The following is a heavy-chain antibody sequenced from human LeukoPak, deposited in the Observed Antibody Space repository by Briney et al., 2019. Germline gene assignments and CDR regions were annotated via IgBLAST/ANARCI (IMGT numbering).Heavy chain of an antibody. Sequence: SETLSLTCTVSGGSISSYYWSWIRQPPGKGLEWIGYIYYSGSTNYNPSLKSRVTISVDTSKNQFSLKLSSVTAADTAVYYCARSMGYCSGGSCHYFSLLDWGQGTMVTVSS. CDR3: ARSMGYCSGGSCHYFSLLD. CDR2: IYYSGST. V-gene: IGHV4-59*01. CDR1: GGSISSYY. D-gene: IGHD2-15*01. J-gene: IGHJ3*01.